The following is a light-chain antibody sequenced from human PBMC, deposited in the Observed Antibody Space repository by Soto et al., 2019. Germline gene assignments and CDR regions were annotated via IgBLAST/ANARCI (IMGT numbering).Light chain of an antibody. J-gene: IGKJ1*01. Sequence: DIQLTQSPPSLSASVGDRVTITCRASQSISPFLNWYQCKPGKAPKLLIYDASSLESGVPSRFSGSGSGTEFTLTISSLQPDDFATYYCQQYNSYSGTFGQGTKVDIK. V-gene: IGKV1-5*01. CDR1: QSISPF. CDR2: DAS. CDR3: QQYNSYSGT.